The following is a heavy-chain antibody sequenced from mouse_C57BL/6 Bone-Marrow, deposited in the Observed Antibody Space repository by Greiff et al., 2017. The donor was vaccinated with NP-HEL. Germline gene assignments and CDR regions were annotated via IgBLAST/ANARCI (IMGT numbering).Heavy chain of an antibody. V-gene: IGHV14-4*01. CDR2: IDPENGDT. J-gene: IGHJ2*01. D-gene: IGHD1-1*01. Sequence: EVQLQQSGAELVRPGASVKLSCTASGFNIKDDYLHWVQQRPEQGLEWIGWIDPENGDTEYASKFQGKATITADTSSNTAYLQLSSLTSEDTAVYYCILFITTVVAKDYWGQGTTLTVSS. CDR1: GFNIKDDY. CDR3: ILFITTVVAKDY.